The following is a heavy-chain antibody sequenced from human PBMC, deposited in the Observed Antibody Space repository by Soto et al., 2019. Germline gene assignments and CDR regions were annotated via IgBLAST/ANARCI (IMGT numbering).Heavy chain of an antibody. CDR1: GFSLSTSGVG. CDR3: SHMKDSGLLGMDV. D-gene: IGHD3-10*01. Sequence: QITLKESGPTLVRPTQTLTLTRSFSGFSLSTSGVGVGWIRQPPGKALEWLALIYSNDDKRYSPSLMSRLTISKDTSKNQVALTMTNIDPEDTATYYCSHMKDSGLLGMDVWGQGTTVTVSS. V-gene: IGHV2-5*01. CDR2: IYSNDDK. J-gene: IGHJ6*02.